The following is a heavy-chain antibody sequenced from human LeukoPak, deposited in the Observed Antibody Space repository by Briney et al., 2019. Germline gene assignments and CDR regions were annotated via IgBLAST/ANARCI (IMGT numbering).Heavy chain of an antibody. CDR2: IYYSGST. V-gene: IGHV4-39*01. CDR3: ARRNAYDSSGYYYPQPHTTTSPSCYFDY. CDR1: GGSISSNSYY. J-gene: IGHJ4*02. Sequence: SETLSLTCTVSGGSISSNSYYWGWIRQPPGKGLEWIGSIYYSGSTYYNPSLKSRVTISVDTSKNQFSLKLSSVTAADTAVYYCARRNAYDSSGYYYPQPHTTTSPSCYFDYWGQGTLVTVSS. D-gene: IGHD3-22*01.